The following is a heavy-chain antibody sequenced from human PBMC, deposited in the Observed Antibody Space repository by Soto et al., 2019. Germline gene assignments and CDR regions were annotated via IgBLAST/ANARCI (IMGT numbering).Heavy chain of an antibody. Sequence: QVQLQESGPGLVKPSQTLSLTCTVSGGSISSGGYYWSWIRQHPGKGLEWIGYIYYSGSTYYNPSLKSRVTILVDTSKNQFSLKLSSVTAADTAVYYCARDGWVKATPRPYYYYGMDVWGQGTTVTVSS. D-gene: IGHD5-12*01. CDR2: IYYSGST. J-gene: IGHJ6*02. CDR3: ARDGWVKATPRPYYYYGMDV. CDR1: GGSISSGGYY. V-gene: IGHV4-31*03.